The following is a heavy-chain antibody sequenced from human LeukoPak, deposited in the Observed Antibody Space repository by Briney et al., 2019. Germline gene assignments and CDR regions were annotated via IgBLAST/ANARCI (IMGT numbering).Heavy chain of an antibody. CDR2: INSDGSST. J-gene: IGHJ4*02. D-gene: IGHD1-26*01. V-gene: IGHV3-74*01. CDR1: GFTFSSYW. Sequence: PGGSLRLSCAASGFTFSSYWMHWVRQAPGKGLVRVSRINSDGSSTSYADSVKGRFTISRDNAKNTLYLQMNSLRAEDTAVYYCASYSGSYYGFDYWGQGTLVTVSS. CDR3: ASYSGSYYGFDY.